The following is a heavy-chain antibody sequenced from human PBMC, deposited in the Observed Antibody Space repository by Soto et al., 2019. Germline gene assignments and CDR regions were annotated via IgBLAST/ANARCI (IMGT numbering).Heavy chain of an antibody. CDR3: ARVSLAPQPLVPSYYYGMDV. CDR1: GYTFTTYG. J-gene: IGHJ6*02. D-gene: IGHD6-13*01. Sequence: QVQLVQSGAEVKKPGASVKVSCKASGYTFTTYGISWVRQAPGQGLEWMGWISAYNGNTNYAYKVQGRVTMTTDTPTSTAYMEVRSLRSDDPAVYYCARVSLAPQPLVPSYYYGMDVWGQGTPVTVSS. V-gene: IGHV1-18*01. CDR2: ISAYNGNT.